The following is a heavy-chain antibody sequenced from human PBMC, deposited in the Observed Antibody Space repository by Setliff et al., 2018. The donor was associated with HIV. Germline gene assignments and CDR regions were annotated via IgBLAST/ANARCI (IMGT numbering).Heavy chain of an antibody. V-gene: IGHV4-34*01. D-gene: IGHD6-25*01. CDR2: IHPSGNT. CDR1: GGTFSGHY. Sequence: PSETLSLTCAVYGGTFSGHYWSWIRQPPGQGLDWIGEIHPSGNTYYNPSLQSRVTISVDTSKNQFSLNLSSVTAADTAVYYCAGGLDSAKIHYWGQGTLVTVSS. CDR3: AGGLDSAKIHY. J-gene: IGHJ4*02.